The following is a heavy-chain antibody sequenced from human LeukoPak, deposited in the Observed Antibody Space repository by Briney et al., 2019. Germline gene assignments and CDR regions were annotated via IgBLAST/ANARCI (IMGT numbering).Heavy chain of an antibody. CDR1: GFTFSSYG. J-gene: IGHJ4*02. CDR3: ARSPPENSGYDSLDY. V-gene: IGHV3-30*03. D-gene: IGHD5-12*01. CDR2: ISHDESNK. Sequence: GGSLRLSCAASGFTFSSYGMHWVRQAPGKGLEWVALISHDESNKFYADSVKGRFTISRDNSKNTLYLQMNSLRAEDTAVYYCARSPPENSGYDSLDYWGQGTLVTVSS.